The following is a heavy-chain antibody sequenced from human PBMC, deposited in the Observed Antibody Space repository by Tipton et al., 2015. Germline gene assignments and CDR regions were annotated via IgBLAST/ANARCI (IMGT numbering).Heavy chain of an antibody. CDR1: GYTFINYG. V-gene: IGHV1-18*01. J-gene: IGHJ6*02. Sequence: QLVQSGAEGKKPGASVKVSCKASGYTFINYGISWVRQAPGQGLEWMGWISAYNGKTSYAQKIQGRVTMTIDTSTTTAYMELRSLRFEDTAVYYCARDGKQREYSGFDLGMDVWGQGP. CDR2: ISAYNGKT. CDR3: ARDGKQREYSGFDLGMDV. D-gene: IGHD5-12*01.